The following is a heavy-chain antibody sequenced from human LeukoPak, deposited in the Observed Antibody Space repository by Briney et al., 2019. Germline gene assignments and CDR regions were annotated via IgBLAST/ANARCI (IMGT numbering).Heavy chain of an antibody. D-gene: IGHD5-12*01. CDR2: IIPILGIA. CDR1: GGTFSSYA. CDR3: ARGRGAYDSGGDY. V-gene: IGHV1-69*04. J-gene: IGHJ4*02. Sequence: SVKVSCKASGGTFSSYAIGWVRQAPGQGLEWMGRIIPILGIANYAQKFQGRVTITADKSTSTAYMELSSLRSEDTAVYYCARGRGAYDSGGDYWGQGTLVTVSS.